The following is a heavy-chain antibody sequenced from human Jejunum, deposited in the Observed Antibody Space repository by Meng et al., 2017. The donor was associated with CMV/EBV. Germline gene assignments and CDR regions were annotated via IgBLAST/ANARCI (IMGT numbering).Heavy chain of an antibody. Sequence: QVQLVQSGAEVKKPGASVKVSCKSSEYTLPDYYLHWVRQAPGQGLEWMGRINPNSGATGYAQRFQGRVTMTRDTSISTVYMELTSLRSDDTAMYYCARDLLGSLNWFDPWGQGALVTVSS. CDR2: INPNSGAT. D-gene: IGHD2-15*01. CDR3: ARDLLGSLNWFDP. V-gene: IGHV1-2*06. CDR1: EYTLPDYY. J-gene: IGHJ5*02.